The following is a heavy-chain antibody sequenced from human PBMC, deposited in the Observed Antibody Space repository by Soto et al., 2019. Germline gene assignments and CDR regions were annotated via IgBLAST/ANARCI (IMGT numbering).Heavy chain of an antibody. V-gene: IGHV3-23*01. D-gene: IGHD3-10*01. CDR2: ISGSGGST. CDR1: GFTFSSYA. Sequence: SLRHSCAASGFTFSSYAMSWVRQAPGKGLEWVSAISGSGGSTYYADSVKGRFTISRDNSKNTLYLQMNSLRAEDTAVYYCAKVGKLLWFGELSPHLGWFDPWGQGTLVTVSS. J-gene: IGHJ5*02. CDR3: AKVGKLLWFGELSPHLGWFDP.